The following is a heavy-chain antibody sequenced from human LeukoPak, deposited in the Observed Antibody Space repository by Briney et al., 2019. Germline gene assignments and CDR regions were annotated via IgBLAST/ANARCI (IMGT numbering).Heavy chain of an antibody. CDR3: ASLLRWGKYFDY. V-gene: IGHV4-59*01. D-gene: IGHD4-23*01. Sequence: TETLSLTCTVSGGSISGWYWSWIRQPPGKGLEWIGYIYGSGYTNYNPSLKSRVTMSIDTSKNHFSLKLTSVTAADTAVYYCASLLRWGKYFDYWGQGTLVTVSS. CDR2: IYGSGYT. J-gene: IGHJ4*02. CDR1: GGSISGWY.